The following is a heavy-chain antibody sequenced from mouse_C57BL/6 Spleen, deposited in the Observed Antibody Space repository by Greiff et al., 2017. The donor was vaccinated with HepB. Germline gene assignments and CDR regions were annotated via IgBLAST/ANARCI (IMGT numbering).Heavy chain of an antibody. Sequence: EVQLQQSGPELVKPGASVKIPCKASGYTFTDYNMDWVKQSHGKSLEWIGDINPNNGGTIYNQKFKGKAKLTVDKSSSTAYMELRSLTSEDTAVYYCALYYDYDEGAWFAYWGQGTLVTVSA. CDR3: ALYYDYDEGAWFAY. CDR2: INPNNGGT. D-gene: IGHD2-4*01. V-gene: IGHV1-18*01. CDR1: GYTFTDYN. J-gene: IGHJ3*01.